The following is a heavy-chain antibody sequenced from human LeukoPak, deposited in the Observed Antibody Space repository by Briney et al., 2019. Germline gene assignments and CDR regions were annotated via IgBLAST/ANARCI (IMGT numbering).Heavy chain of an antibody. J-gene: IGHJ4*02. Sequence: GRSLRLSCAASGFTVSSNYMSWVRQAPGKGLEWVSVIYSGGSTYYADSVKGRFTISRDNSKSTLYIQMNSPRAEDTAVYYCARAKPKNMVRGLIMRRESRYYFDYWGQGTLVTVSS. D-gene: IGHD3-10*01. V-gene: IGHV3-53*01. CDR2: IYSGGST. CDR1: GFTVSSNY. CDR3: ARAKPKNMVRGLIMRRESRYYFDY.